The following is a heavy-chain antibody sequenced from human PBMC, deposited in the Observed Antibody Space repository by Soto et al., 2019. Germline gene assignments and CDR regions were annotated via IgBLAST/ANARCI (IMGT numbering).Heavy chain of an antibody. D-gene: IGHD1-26*01. CDR1: GGSVSVYY. Sequence: SETLSLTCTISGGSVSVYYWSWIRQSTGQGLEWIGYIYASWSPYYNPSLRSRVTISADTSKNQISLKLTSPTAADTAVYYCARGVGSSPPQYWGRGTLVTVSS. V-gene: IGHV4-59*02. J-gene: IGHJ4*02. CDR2: IYASWSP. CDR3: ARGVGSSPPQY.